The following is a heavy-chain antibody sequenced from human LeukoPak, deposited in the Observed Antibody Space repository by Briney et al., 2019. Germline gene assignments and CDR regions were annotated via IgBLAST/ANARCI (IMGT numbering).Heavy chain of an antibody. Sequence: GSLRLSCAASGFTLSNSWIHWVRQAPGKGLVWVSRINSDGSTTTYADSVKGRFTISGDNAKNTLYLQMNSLRAEDTAVYYCARAARADCTSPTCHSWLAPWGQGTQVTVSS. V-gene: IGHV3-74*01. CDR1: GFTLSNSW. CDR3: ARAARADCTSPTCHSWLAP. D-gene: IGHD2/OR15-2a*01. J-gene: IGHJ5*02. CDR2: INSDGSTT.